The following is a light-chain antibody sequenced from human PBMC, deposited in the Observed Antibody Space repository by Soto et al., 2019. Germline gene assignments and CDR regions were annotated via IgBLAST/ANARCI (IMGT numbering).Light chain of an antibody. Sequence: QSVLTQPPSASGTPGQSLTISCSGSSSNIGSHFVYWYQHLPGTAPKLLIFRDGQGPSGVPARFFGSKSGTSASLAITGLRSEDEADYYCALWDQSLTGWVFGGGTKVTVL. CDR2: RDG. J-gene: IGLJ3*02. CDR1: SSNIGSHF. CDR3: ALWDQSLTGWV. V-gene: IGLV1-47*01.